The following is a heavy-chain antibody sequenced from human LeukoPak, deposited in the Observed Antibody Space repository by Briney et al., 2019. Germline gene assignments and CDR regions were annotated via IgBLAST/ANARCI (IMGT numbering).Heavy chain of an antibody. CDR3: AREIAAAEGSNWFDP. D-gene: IGHD6-13*01. CDR1: GYTFTSYG. J-gene: IGHJ5*02. V-gene: IGHV1-18*01. Sequence: ASVKVSCKASGYTFTSYGISWVRQAPGQGLEWMGWISAYNGNTNYAQKLQGRVTMTTDTSTSTDYMELRSLRSDDTAVYYCAREIAAAEGSNWFDPWGQGTLVTVSS. CDR2: ISAYNGNT.